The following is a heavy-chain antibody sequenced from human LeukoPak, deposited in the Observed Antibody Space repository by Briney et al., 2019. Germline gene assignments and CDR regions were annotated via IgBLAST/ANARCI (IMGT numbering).Heavy chain of an antibody. D-gene: IGHD2-15*01. CDR2: IIPIFGTA. CDR1: GGTFSIYA. CDR3: AREVSEGIIDY. Sequence: ASVKVSCKASGGTFSIYAISWVRQAPGQGLEWMGGIIPIFGTANYAQKFQGRVTITADESTSTAYMELSSLRSEDTAVYYCAREVSEGIIDYWGQGTLVTVSS. J-gene: IGHJ4*02. V-gene: IGHV1-69*13.